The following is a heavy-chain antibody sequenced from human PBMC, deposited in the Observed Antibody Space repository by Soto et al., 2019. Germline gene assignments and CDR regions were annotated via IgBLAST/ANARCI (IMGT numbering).Heavy chain of an antibody. CDR2: ISSSGSTI. Sequence: GSLRLSCAASGFTFSSYEMNWVRQAPGKGLEWVSYISSSGSTIYYADSVKGRFTISRDNAKNSLYLQMNSLRAEDTAVYYCAREMAVIWSGYYTPWGQGTLVTVSS. D-gene: IGHD3-3*01. CDR3: AREMAVIWSGYYTP. V-gene: IGHV3-48*03. J-gene: IGHJ5*02. CDR1: GFTFSSYE.